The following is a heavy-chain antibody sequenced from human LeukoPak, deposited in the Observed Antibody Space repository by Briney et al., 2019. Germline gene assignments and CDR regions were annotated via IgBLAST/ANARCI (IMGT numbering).Heavy chain of an antibody. J-gene: IGHJ2*01. CDR2: IYIGDSDP. CDR1: GYRLSTSW. Sequence: GESLKISCQGSGYRLSTSWIAWVRQAPGKGLEWVGSIYIGDSDPRYSPSFQGHVTMSADKSVNTASLQWNSLQGSDTGIYYCAKVKSFGYWFFDLWGRGTLVAVSS. D-gene: IGHD3-16*01. CDR3: AKVKSFGYWFFDL. V-gene: IGHV5-51*01.